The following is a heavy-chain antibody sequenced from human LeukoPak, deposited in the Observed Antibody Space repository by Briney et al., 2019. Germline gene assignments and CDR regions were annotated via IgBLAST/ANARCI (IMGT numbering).Heavy chain of an antibody. Sequence: GGSLRLSCAASGLTFRSYWMSWVRQAPGKGLEWVANIKPDGREKYYVDSVKGRFTISRDNAKNSLYMQMNSLRAEDTAVYYCASGGGATRSGYAFDMWGQGTMVTVSS. V-gene: IGHV3-7*01. CDR2: IKPDGREK. CDR3: ASGGGATRSGYAFDM. CDR1: GLTFRSYW. D-gene: IGHD1-26*01. J-gene: IGHJ3*02.